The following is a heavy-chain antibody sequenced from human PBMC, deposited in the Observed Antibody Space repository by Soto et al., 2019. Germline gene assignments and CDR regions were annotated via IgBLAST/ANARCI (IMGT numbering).Heavy chain of an antibody. D-gene: IGHD3-3*01. CDR1: GYSFTSYW. CDR2: IDPSDSYT. J-gene: IGHJ6*02. Sequence: GESLKISCKGSGYSFTSYWISWVRQMPGKGLEWMGRIDPSDSYTNYSPSFQGHVTISADKSISTAYLQWSSLKASDTAMYYCARRSYPYYDFWSGYYYYGMDVWGQGTTVTVSS. CDR3: ARRSYPYYDFWSGYYYYGMDV. V-gene: IGHV5-10-1*01.